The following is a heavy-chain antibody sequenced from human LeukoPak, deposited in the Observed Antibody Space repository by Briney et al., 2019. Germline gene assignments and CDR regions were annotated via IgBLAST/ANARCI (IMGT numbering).Heavy chain of an antibody. D-gene: IGHD6-13*01. J-gene: IGHJ4*02. CDR1: GFTLSGYW. CDR3: ARGGTIPAAGHYFFDS. CDR2: INSDGSIT. V-gene: IGHV3-74*01. Sequence: GGSLRLSCAASGFTLSGYWMHWVRQAPGKGLVWVSRINSDGSITTYADSVKGRFTISRDNAKNTLYVQMNSLRAEDTAVYYCARGGTIPAAGHYFFDSWGQGILVSVSS.